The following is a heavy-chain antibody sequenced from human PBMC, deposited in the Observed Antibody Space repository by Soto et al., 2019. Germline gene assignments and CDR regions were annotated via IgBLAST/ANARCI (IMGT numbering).Heavy chain of an antibody. CDR1: GGSIRGGDYY. D-gene: IGHD3-22*01. CDR3: ARAPGDFSDSRQGYFDY. CDR2: IYYSGRS. Sequence: QVQLQESGPGLVKPSQTLSLSCTVSGGSIRGGDYYWSWIRQPPGKGLEWIGYIYYSGRSYYNPSLEGRVTMSVDTSKNQFSLKLSSVTAADTAVYYCARAPGDFSDSRQGYFDYWGQGTLVTVSS. J-gene: IGHJ4*02. V-gene: IGHV4-30-4*01.